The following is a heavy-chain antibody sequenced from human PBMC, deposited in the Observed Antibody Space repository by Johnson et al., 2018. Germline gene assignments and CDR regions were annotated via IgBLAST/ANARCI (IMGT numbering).Heavy chain of an antibody. V-gene: IGHV3-23*01. CDR3: STRTYCSGRNPCLTLYYYSYMDV. J-gene: IGHJ6*03. CDR1: GFTFSSYA. CDR2: ISSSGGNT. Sequence: VQLQESGGGLVQPGGSLRLSCAASGFTFSSYAMSWVRQAPGKRPEWVSAISSSGGNTYYADSVKGRFTISRDNSKNTLYLQMNSLRAEDTAVYYCSTRTYCSGRNPCLTLYYYSYMDVGGKGTTVTVSS. D-gene: IGHD2-15*01.